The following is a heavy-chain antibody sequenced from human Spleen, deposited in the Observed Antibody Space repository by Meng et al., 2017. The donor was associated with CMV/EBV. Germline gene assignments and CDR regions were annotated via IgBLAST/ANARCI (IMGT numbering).Heavy chain of an antibody. J-gene: IGHJ6*02. D-gene: IGHD3-3*01. CDR2: IYSDGSST. Sequence: GGSLRLSCAASGFTFSSYAMSWVRQAPGKGLEWVSVIYSDGSSTYYADSVKGRFTIPRDNSKNTLYLQMNSLRAEDTAVYYCAKGLTIFGDYDMDVWGQGTTVTVSS. CDR3: AKGLTIFGDYDMDV. V-gene: IGHV3-23*03. CDR1: GFTFSSYA.